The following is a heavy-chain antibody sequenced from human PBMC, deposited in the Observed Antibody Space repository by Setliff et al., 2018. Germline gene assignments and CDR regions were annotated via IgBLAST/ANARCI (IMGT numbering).Heavy chain of an antibody. CDR3: ASGLNWLSSTEFDY. CDR2: IHYSGST. J-gene: IGHJ4*02. Sequence: SETLSLTCSVSGGSISSSTDYWGWIRQPPGKGLEWIGNIHYSGSTYYNPSLKSRLTIYVDTSKRQFSLSLSSVTAADTAVYYCASGLNWLSSTEFDYWGQGTLVTVSS. D-gene: IGHD1-20*01. CDR1: GGSISSSTDY. V-gene: IGHV4-39*01.